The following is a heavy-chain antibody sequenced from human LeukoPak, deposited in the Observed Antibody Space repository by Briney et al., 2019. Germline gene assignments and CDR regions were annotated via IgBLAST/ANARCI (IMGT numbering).Heavy chain of an antibody. CDR2: ISCDGSNK. CDR3: AKDAGDAFDI. J-gene: IGHJ3*02. Sequence: GGSLRLSCAASGFTFSSYGMHWVRQAPGKGLEWVAVISCDGSNKYYADSVKGRFTISRDNSKNTLYLQMNSLRAEDTAVYYCAKDAGDAFDIWGQGTMVTVSS. V-gene: IGHV3-30*18. CDR1: GFTFSSYG.